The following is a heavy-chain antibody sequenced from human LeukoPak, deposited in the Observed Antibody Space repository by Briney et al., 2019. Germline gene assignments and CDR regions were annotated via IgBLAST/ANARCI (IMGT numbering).Heavy chain of an antibody. J-gene: IGHJ6*03. CDR2: IYYSGRT. CDR3: ARAVIPAAMWHSYYFMDV. CDR1: DGSITSYY. Sequence: SETLSLTCTVSDGSITSYYWTWVRHPPGKGLEWIGNIYYSGRTNHNPSLKSRVTISIDTSKNQFSLRLSSVTAADTAVYYCARAVIPAAMWHSYYFMDVWGKGTTVTISS. V-gene: IGHV4-59*01. D-gene: IGHD2-2*01.